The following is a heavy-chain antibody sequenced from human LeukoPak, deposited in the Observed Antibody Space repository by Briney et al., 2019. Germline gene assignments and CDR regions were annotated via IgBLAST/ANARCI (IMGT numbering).Heavy chain of an antibody. D-gene: IGHD4-23*01. CDR1: GFTSSSYG. CDR2: IWYDGSNK. V-gene: IGHV3-33*01. Sequence: GGSLRLSCAASGFTSSSYGMHWVRQAPGKGLEWVAVIWYDGSNKYYADSVKGRFTISRDNSKNTLYLQMNSLRAEDTAVYYCARGLDYGGNSAISGWGQGTLVTVSS. J-gene: IGHJ4*02. CDR3: ARGLDYGGNSAISG.